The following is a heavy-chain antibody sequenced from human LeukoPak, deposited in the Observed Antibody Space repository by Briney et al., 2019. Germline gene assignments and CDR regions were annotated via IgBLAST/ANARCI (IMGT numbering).Heavy chain of an antibody. D-gene: IGHD2-2*01. V-gene: IGHV4-4*07. CDR3: ASQYCSTTSCSDY. Sequence: SETLSLTCTVSGGSISSYYWGWVRQPAGKGLEWIGRISTSGNTNSNPSLKNRGTLSVDTSKNQFSLKLSSVTAADTAVYYCASQYCSTTSCSDYWGQGTLVTVSS. CDR2: ISTSGNT. CDR1: GGSISSYY. J-gene: IGHJ4*02.